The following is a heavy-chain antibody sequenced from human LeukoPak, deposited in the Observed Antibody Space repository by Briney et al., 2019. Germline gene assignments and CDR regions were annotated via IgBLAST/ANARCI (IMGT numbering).Heavy chain of an antibody. V-gene: IGHV1-8*01. CDR2: MNPNSGNT. CDR3: ARKLSSTSCNGDY. J-gene: IGHJ4*02. Sequence: GASVKVSCKASGYTFTSYDINWVRQATGQGLEWMGWMNPNSGNTGYAQKFQGRVTMTRDTSTSTVYMELSSLRSEDTAVYYCARKLSSTSCNGDYWGQGTLVTVSS. D-gene: IGHD2-2*01. CDR1: GYTFTSYD.